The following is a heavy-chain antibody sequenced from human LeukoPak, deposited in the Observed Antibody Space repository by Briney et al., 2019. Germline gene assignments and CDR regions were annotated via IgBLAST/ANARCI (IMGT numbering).Heavy chain of an antibody. CDR3: ARDCLYYYYYYYYMDV. Sequence: PSETLSLTCTVSGYSISSGYYWGWIRQPPGKGLEWIGSIYHSGSTYYNPSLKSRVTISVDTSKNQFSLKLSSVTAADTAVYYCARDCLYYYYYYYYMDVWGKGTTVTVSS. V-gene: IGHV4-38-2*02. CDR1: GYSISSGYY. D-gene: IGHD2-21*01. CDR2: IYHSGST. J-gene: IGHJ6*03.